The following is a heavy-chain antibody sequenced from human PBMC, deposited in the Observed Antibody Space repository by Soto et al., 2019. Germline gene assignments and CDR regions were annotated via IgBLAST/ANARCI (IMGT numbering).Heavy chain of an antibody. J-gene: IGHJ5*02. D-gene: IGHD1-26*01. Sequence: SETLSLTCTVSGGSISDGAFYWSWIRQHPGRGLEWIGYSHYSGRTYYNPSLNSRVAVSVDTSTNQFSLTLKYVTVADTAVYYCAREGISGSYYNWFDPWGQGTLVTVSS. V-gene: IGHV4-31*03. CDR3: AREGISGSYYNWFDP. CDR1: GGSISDGAFY. CDR2: SHYSGRT.